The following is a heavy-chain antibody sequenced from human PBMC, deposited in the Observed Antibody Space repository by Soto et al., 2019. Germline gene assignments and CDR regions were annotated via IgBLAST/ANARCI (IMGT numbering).Heavy chain of an antibody. CDR1: GYSFTRHC. CDR3: ARQDIVTATVRGVYFDS. V-gene: IGHV5-51*01. D-gene: IGHD2-15*01. J-gene: IGHJ4*02. Sequence: GESLKISCKADGYSFTRHCIGWVRQVPWRGLEWVAVIYPADSDARYSPSFRGRGTISVDISINTVYLQWRSLKASETAIYFCARQDIVTATVRGVYFDSWGQGTTVTV. CDR2: IYPADSDA.